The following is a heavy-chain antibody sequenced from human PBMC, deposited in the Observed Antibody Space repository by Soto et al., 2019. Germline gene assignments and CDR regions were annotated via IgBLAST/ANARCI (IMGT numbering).Heavy chain of an antibody. CDR1: GYTFTNYD. J-gene: IGHJ5*02. D-gene: IGHD3-16*01. V-gene: IGHV1-8*01. CDR3: ARGRFRRTWFDP. CDR2: MNPESGNT. Sequence: QVQLVQSGAEVKKPGASVKVSCKASGYTFTNYDIHWVRQATGQGLEWMGWMNPESGNTGQSKQFQGRVTMTRDTSISTAYMELTGLRSEDTYVYYCARGRFRRTWFDPWGQGTLVTVSS.